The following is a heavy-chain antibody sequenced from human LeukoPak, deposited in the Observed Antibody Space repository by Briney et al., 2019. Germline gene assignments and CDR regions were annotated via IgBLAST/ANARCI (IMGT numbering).Heavy chain of an antibody. D-gene: IGHD6-13*01. J-gene: IGHJ3*02. V-gene: IGHV1-3*01. CDR3: ARNREDSSSWFDAFDI. Sequence: FQGRVTITRDTSASTAYMELSSLRSEDTAVYYCARNREDSSSWFDAFDIWGQGTMVTVSS.